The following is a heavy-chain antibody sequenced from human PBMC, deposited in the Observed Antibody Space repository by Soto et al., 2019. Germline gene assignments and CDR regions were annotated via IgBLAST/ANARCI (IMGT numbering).Heavy chain of an antibody. CDR1: GFTFSSYA. D-gene: IGHD6-6*01. Sequence: PGGSLRLSCAASGFTFSSYAMSWVRQAPGKGLEWVSAISGSGGSTYYADSVKGRFTISRDNSKNTLYLQMNSLRAEDTAVYYCAKAIRVAARHPGGRDYWGQGTLVTVSS. V-gene: IGHV3-23*01. CDR2: ISGSGGST. CDR3: AKAIRVAARHPGGRDY. J-gene: IGHJ4*02.